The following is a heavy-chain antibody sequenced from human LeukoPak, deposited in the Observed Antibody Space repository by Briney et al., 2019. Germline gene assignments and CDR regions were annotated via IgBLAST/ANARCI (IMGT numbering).Heavy chain of an antibody. V-gene: IGHV4-59*11. CDR3: ARFSSGCSTSSCYLTY. Sequence: PSETLSLTCSLSRGSLSSHYWSWIRQPPGKGLELIWHIHDTGSTFYNPSLRGRVTISLDTSNNQFSLKLTSMTAADTAVYYCARFSSGCSTSSCYLTYWGQGTLVTVS. J-gene: IGHJ4*02. CDR2: IHDTGST. D-gene: IGHD2-2*01. CDR1: RGSLSSHY.